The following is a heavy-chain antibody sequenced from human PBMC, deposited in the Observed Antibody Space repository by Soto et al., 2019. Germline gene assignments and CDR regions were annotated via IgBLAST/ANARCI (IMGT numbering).Heavy chain of an antibody. Sequence: EVQLLESGGGLVQPGGSLRLSCAASGFTFDSYAMSWVRQAPGNGLEWVSAISGIGGTTYYADSVKGRFTISRDNSKNTLDLQMNSLRADDTAVYYCAREYSSAWKTFDYWGQGTLVTVSS. D-gene: IGHD6-19*01. CDR1: GFTFDSYA. J-gene: IGHJ4*02. CDR3: AREYSSAWKTFDY. CDR2: ISGIGGTT. V-gene: IGHV3-23*01.